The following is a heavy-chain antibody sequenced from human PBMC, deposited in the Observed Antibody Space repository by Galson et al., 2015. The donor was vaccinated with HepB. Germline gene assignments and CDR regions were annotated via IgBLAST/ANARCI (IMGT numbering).Heavy chain of an antibody. V-gene: IGHV4-4*07. CDR2: LDTSAST. CDR1: GGSMTNYY. J-gene: IGHJ3*02. CDR3: AREAYGYYDGEDDGFDI. D-gene: IGHD3-3*01. Sequence: SETLSLTCTVSGGSMTNYYWNWIRQPAGKGLEWIGRLDTSASTNYNPSLKGRVTLSVDTSKNQFSLKMTSVTAADTAVYYCAREAYGYYDGEDDGFDIWGQGTLVTVSS.